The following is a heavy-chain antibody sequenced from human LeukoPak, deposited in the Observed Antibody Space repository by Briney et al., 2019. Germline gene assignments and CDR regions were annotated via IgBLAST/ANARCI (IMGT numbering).Heavy chain of an antibody. CDR1: GFTVSSNY. J-gene: IGHJ4*02. D-gene: IGHD6-19*01. CDR3: ATYPFSSGWYGVFDY. Sequence: GGSLRLSCAASGFTVSSNYMSWVRQAPGKGLEWVSYISSSSSTIYYADSVKGRFTISRDNAKNSLYLQMNSLRAEDTAVYYCATYPFSSGWYGVFDYWGQGTLVTVSS. V-gene: IGHV3-48*04. CDR2: ISSSSSTI.